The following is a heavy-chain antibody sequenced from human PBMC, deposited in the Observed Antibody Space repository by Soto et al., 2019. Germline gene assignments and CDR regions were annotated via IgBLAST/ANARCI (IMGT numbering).Heavy chain of an antibody. Sequence: GGSLRLSCAASGFIFSSYAMHWVRQAPGKGLEWVAVISFDGSYKYYADYVKGRFTISRDNSKDTLFLQMNNLRAEDTAVYFCAKFPQYETLTGYLNYFDYWGQGTLVTVSS. CDR3: AKFPQYETLTGYLNYFDY. V-gene: IGHV3-30-3*01. CDR1: GFIFSSYA. J-gene: IGHJ4*02. D-gene: IGHD3-9*01. CDR2: ISFDGSYK.